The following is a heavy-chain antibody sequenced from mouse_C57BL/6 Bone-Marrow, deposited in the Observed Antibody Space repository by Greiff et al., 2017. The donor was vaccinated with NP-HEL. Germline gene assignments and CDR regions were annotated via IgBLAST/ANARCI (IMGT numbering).Heavy chain of an antibody. CDR2: IYPGDGDT. D-gene: IGHD1-1*01. Sequence: QVQLQQSGPELVKPGASVKLSCKASGYAFSSSWMNWVKQRPGKGLEWIGRIYPGDGDTNYNGKFKGKATLTADKSSSTAYLQLRSLTSEDSAVDFYARTYYYGSRRAMDYWGQGTSVTVSS. J-gene: IGHJ4*01. V-gene: IGHV1-82*01. CDR1: GYAFSSSW. CDR3: ARTYYYGSRRAMDY.